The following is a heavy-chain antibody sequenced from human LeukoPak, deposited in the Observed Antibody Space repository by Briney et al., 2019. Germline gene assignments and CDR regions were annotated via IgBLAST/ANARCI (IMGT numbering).Heavy chain of an antibody. V-gene: IGHV1-2*02. J-gene: IGHJ4*02. CDR1: GYIFTDYY. Sequence: ASVKVSCKASGYIFTDYYMHWVRQAPGQGLEWMGWINPNSGGTNYAQKFQGRVTMTRDTSISTAYMELSRLRSDDTAVYYCARETGAIFGVVTNWGQGTLVTVSS. D-gene: IGHD3-3*01. CDR3: ARETGAIFGVVTN. CDR2: INPNSGGT.